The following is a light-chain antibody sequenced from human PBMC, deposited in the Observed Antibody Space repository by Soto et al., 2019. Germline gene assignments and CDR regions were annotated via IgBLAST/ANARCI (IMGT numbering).Light chain of an antibody. CDR3: QQSYRCLYT. V-gene: IGKV1-39*01. CDR2: AAS. Sequence: DIQMTQFPASLSSSVGDRVTLTCRASENISGNLTWYQQGPGKAPRILIHAASSMEAGVPSRFSGSGSGTDFTLTITSLQPEDFATYYCQQSYRCLYTFGQGTKLEIE. J-gene: IGKJ2*01. CDR1: ENISGN.